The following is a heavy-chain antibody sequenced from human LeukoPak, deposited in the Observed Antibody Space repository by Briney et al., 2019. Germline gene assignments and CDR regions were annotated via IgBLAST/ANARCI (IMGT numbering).Heavy chain of an antibody. V-gene: IGHV4-38-2*01. CDR3: ARVLAGSGNYDY. D-gene: IGHD3-10*01. CDR2: IYHTGPT. J-gene: IGHJ4*02. CDR1: GYSISSGYY. Sequence: SETLSLTCAVSGYSISSGYYWGWIRQPSGKGLEWIGSIYHTGPTHYNASLRTRVTISVDTSKNQFSLKLTSVTAADTAVYYCARVLAGSGNYDYWGQGTLVTVSS.